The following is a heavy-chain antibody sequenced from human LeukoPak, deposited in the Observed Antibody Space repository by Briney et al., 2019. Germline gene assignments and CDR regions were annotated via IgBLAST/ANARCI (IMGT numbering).Heavy chain of an antibody. V-gene: IGHV3-23*01. J-gene: IGHJ4*02. CDR2: ISGSGDSR. D-gene: IGHD2-15*01. CDR1: GFIFSNHA. CDR3: AKDPREDCSGGSCYYFDW. Sequence: PGGSLRLSCAPSGFIFSNHAMSWVRQAPGKGLEWVSAISGSGDSRYYADSVNGRFTISGENTKNTLYLQMSGMGAEETTIYHCAKDPREDCSGGSCYYFDWWGQGSLVTVSS.